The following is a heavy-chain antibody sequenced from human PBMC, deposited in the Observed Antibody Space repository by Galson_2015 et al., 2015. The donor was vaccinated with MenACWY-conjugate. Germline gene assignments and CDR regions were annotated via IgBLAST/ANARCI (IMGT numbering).Heavy chain of an antibody. CDR3: TRDEDGGIGVSRNYYYGMDV. D-gene: IGHD6-19*01. CDR1: GFSLGNYA. V-gene: IGHV3-49*03. Sequence: SLRLSCAGSGFSLGNYAVSWFRQAPGKGLEWVSFIRSKTYGGTTEYAASVRGRFTISRDDSKNIAYLQMNSLKTEDTAVYYCTRDEDGGIGVSRNYYYGMDVWGQGTTVTVSS. J-gene: IGHJ6*02. CDR2: IRSKTYGGTT.